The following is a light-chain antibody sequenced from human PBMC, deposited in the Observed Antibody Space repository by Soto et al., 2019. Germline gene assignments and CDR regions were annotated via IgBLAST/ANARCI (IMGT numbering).Light chain of an antibody. J-gene: IGKJ1*01. V-gene: IGKV1-5*03. CDR3: QQYNSYRA. Sequence: DIQMTQPPSTLSASVGDRLSITCRASQSISNWLAWHQQKPGKAPKLLIYKASNLESGVPSRFSGSGSGTEFTLTISSLQPDDFATYYCQQYNSYRAFGQGTKVDNK. CDR2: KAS. CDR1: QSISNW.